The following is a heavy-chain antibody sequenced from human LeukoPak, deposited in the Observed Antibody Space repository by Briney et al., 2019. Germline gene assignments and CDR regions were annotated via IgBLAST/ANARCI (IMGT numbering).Heavy chain of an antibody. CDR1: GGSISSYY. V-gene: IGHV4-59*01. Sequence: PSETLSLTCTVSGGSISSYYWSWIRQPPGKGLEWIGYIYYSGSTNYNPSLKSRVTISVVSSKIRCSLKVSSVTAADTAVYYCARGGFGELFPIDYWGQGTLVTVSS. J-gene: IGHJ4*02. CDR2: IYYSGST. CDR3: ARGGFGELFPIDY. D-gene: IGHD3-10*01.